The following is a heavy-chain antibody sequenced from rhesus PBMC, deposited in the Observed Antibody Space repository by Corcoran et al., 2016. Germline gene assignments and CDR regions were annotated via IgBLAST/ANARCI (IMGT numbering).Heavy chain of an antibody. CDR1: GGSIRRGYG. V-gene: IGHV4S7*01. CDR2: IYSSTGNT. D-gene: IGHD4-23*01. CDR3: AREDDSNFDY. Sequence: QVQLKESGPGLVKPSETLSLTCDVSGGSIRRGYGWGWIRPPPGKGLEWIVTIYSSTGNTYYDPSLKSRVTISKDTSKNQFSLKLSAVTAADTAVYYCAREDDSNFDYWGQGVLVTVSS. J-gene: IGHJ4*01.